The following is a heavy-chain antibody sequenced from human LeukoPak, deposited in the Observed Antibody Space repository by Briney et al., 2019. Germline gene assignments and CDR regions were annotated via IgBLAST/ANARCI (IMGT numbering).Heavy chain of an antibody. D-gene: IGHD4-17*01. Sequence: GGSLRLSCAASGFTFSSYAMSWVRQAPGKGLEWVSAISGSGGSTYYADSVKGRFTISRDNAKNSLYLQMNSLRAEDTAVYYCARKATTEGDAFDIWGQGTMVTVSS. J-gene: IGHJ3*02. V-gene: IGHV3-23*01. CDR3: ARKATTEGDAFDI. CDR1: GFTFSSYA. CDR2: ISGSGGST.